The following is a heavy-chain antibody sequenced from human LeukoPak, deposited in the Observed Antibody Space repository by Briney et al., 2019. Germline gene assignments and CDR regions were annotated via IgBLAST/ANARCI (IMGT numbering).Heavy chain of an antibody. CDR3: AAGTYNGGWTP. CDR1: SGSISTSNYY. J-gene: IGHJ5*02. CDR2: IFSSGGT. V-gene: IGHV4-61*05. D-gene: IGHD6-19*01. Sequence: SETLSLTCTVSSGSISTSNYYWGWVRQPPGKALEWIGNIFSSGGTTYKPSLKGRVTLSVDTSKNQFSLRLDSVTPADTAVYFCAAGTYNGGWTPWGPGTLVTVST.